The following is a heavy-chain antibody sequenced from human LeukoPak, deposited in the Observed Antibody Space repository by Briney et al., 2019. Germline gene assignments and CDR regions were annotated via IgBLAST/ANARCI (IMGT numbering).Heavy chain of an antibody. CDR1: GFTFSSYG. D-gene: IGHD2-15*01. J-gene: IGHJ4*02. V-gene: IGHV3-30*18. CDR3: AKNLPVVGFDY. CDR2: ISYDGSNK. Sequence: ALRLSCAASGFTFSSYGMHWVRQAPGKGLEWVAVISYDGSNKYYADSVKGRFTISRDNSKNTLYLQMNSLRAEDTAVYYCAKNLPVVGFDYWGQGTLVTVSS.